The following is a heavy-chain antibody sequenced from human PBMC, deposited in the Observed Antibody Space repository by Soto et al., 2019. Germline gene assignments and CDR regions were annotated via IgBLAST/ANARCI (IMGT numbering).Heavy chain of an antibody. CDR2: ISYDGSNK. J-gene: IGHJ4*02. Sequence: QVQLVESGGGVVQPGRSLRLSCAASGFTFSSYAMHWVRQAPGKGLEWVAVISYDGSNKYYADSVKGRFTISRDNSKNTLYLQMNSLRAEDTAVYYCARGGQWELPNFDYWGQGTLVTVSS. CDR3: ARGGQWELPNFDY. V-gene: IGHV3-30*04. D-gene: IGHD1-26*01. CDR1: GFTFSSYA.